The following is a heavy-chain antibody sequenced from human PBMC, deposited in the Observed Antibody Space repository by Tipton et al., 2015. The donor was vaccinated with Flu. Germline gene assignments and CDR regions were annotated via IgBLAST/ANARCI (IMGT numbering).Heavy chain of an antibody. CDR1: NGSVSSFF. CDR2: MYTSGST. V-gene: IGHV4-4*07. Sequence: TLSLTCTVSNGSVSSFFWSWIRQPAGKGLGWIGRMYTSGSTNYNPSLKSRVTMSVDTSNNQFSLNLKSVTAADTAVYYCARIRGVVKGAFDVWGQGTMVTVSS. D-gene: IGHD3-10*01. CDR3: ARIRGVVKGAFDV. J-gene: IGHJ3*01.